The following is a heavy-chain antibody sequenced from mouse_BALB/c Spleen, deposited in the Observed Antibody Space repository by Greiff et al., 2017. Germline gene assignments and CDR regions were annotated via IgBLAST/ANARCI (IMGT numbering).Heavy chain of an antibody. CDR1: GYTFTSYW. CDR3: ARDGLFAY. V-gene: IGHV1S81*02. J-gene: IGHJ3*01. Sequence: QVQLQQPGAELVKPGASVKLSCKASGYTFTSYWMHWVKQRPGQGLEWIGEINPSNGRTNYNEKFKGKATMAVDTSSSTAYVDLSSLTSEDSAVYYCARDGLFAYWGQGTLVTVSA. CDR2: INPSNGRT. D-gene: IGHD1-2*01.